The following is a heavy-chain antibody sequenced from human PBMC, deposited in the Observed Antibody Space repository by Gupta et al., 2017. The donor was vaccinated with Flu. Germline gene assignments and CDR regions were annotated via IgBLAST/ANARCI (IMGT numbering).Heavy chain of an antibody. CDR2: IFSNDEK. D-gene: IGHD5-12*01. Sequence: QVTLKESGPVLVKPTETLTLTCTVSGFSLRNARMGVSWIRQPPGKALEWLAHIFSNDEKSYSTSLKSRLTISKDTSKSQVVLTMTNMDPVDTATYYCARIQRGMATIKAAFDIWGQGTMVTGSS. CDR3: ARIQRGMATIKAAFDI. V-gene: IGHV2-26*01. J-gene: IGHJ3*02. CDR1: GFSLRNARMG.